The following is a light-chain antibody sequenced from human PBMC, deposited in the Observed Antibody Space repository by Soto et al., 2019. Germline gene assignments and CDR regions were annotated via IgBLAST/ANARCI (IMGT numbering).Light chain of an antibody. CDR1: SGSVSTSYD. V-gene: IGLV8-61*01. CDR3: MLYMGSGLGV. J-gene: IGLJ1*01. Sequence: QAVVTQEPSLSVSPGGTVTLTCGLSSGSVSTSYDPSWYQQTPGQAPRTLIYNTYTRSSGVPDRFSGSILGNKAALTITGAQADDESDYYCMLYMGSGLGVFGTGTKLTVL. CDR2: NTY.